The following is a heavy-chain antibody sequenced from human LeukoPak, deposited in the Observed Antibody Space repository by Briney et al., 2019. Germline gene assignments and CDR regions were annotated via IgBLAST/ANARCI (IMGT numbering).Heavy chain of an antibody. CDR1: GFTFSSYA. Sequence: GGSLRLSCAASGFTFSSYAMSWVRQAPGKGLEWVSAISGSGGSTYYADSVKGRFTTSRDNSKNTLYLQMNSLRAEDTAVYYCAKDGSGYSYGSDYFDYWGQGTLVTVSS. CDR2: ISGSGGST. V-gene: IGHV3-23*01. D-gene: IGHD5-18*01. J-gene: IGHJ4*02. CDR3: AKDGSGYSYGSDYFDY.